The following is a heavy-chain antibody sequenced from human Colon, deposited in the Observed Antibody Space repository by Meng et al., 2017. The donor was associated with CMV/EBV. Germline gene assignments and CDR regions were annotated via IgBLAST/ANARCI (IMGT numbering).Heavy chain of an antibody. CDR2: LSNDESIS. D-gene: IGHD3-10*01. V-gene: IGHV3-74*01. CDR1: GFTFSNTW. Sequence: GESLKISCAASGFTFSNTWMHWVRQVPGKGLVWVSRLSNDESISAYADFATGRFTMSRDNAKNTVYLQMNSLRGEDTAVYYCARGQGGSGTWHLDAWGQGTLVTVSS. CDR3: ARGQGGSGTWHLDA. J-gene: IGHJ5*02.